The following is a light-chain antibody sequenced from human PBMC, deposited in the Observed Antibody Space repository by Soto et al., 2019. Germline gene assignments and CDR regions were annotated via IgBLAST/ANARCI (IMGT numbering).Light chain of an antibody. J-gene: IGKJ4*01. CDR3: QQYNSWPLT. Sequence: EIVLTQSPGTLSLSPGETATLSCWASQSVSSSYLAWYQQKPGQAPRLLIYDASSRATGIPDRFSGSGSGTDFTLTISRLEPEDFAVYYCQQYNSWPLTFGGGTKVEIK. V-gene: IGKV3-20*01. CDR1: QSVSSSY. CDR2: DAS.